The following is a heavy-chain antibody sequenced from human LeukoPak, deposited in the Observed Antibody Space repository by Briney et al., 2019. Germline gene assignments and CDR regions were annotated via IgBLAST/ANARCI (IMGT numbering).Heavy chain of an antibody. D-gene: IGHD3-22*01. CDR2: IYHSGST. Sequence: SETLSLTCTVSGGSISSGGYYWSWIRQPPGKGLEWIGYIYHSGSTNYNPSLRSRVTISVDKSKKQFSLRLSSATAADTAVYYCARGKDNSAYYSNWFDPWGQGTLVTVSS. J-gene: IGHJ5*02. V-gene: IGHV4-30-2*01. CDR3: ARGKDNSAYYSNWFDP. CDR1: GGSISSGGYY.